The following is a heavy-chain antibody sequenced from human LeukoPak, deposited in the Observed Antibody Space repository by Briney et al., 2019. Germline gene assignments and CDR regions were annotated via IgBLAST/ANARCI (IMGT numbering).Heavy chain of an antibody. CDR3: ARDGEPFDS. J-gene: IGHJ4*02. CDR2: IKQDESEK. V-gene: IGHV3-7*03. D-gene: IGHD1-26*01. CDR1: GFTFSAYW. Sequence: GGSLRLSCAASGFTFSAYWMSWVRQAPGKGLEWVANIKQDESEKYCVDSVKGRFTISRDNAKKSLYLQMNSLRAEDTAVYYCARDGEPFDSWGQGTLVTVSS.